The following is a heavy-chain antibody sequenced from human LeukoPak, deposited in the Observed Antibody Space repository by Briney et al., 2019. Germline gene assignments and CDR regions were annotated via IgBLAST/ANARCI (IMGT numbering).Heavy chain of an antibody. CDR3: ARDYYGSGSYYDMDAFDI. J-gene: IGHJ3*02. CDR1: GYTFVTYG. V-gene: IGHV1-18*04. D-gene: IGHD3-10*01. CDR2: ISSYNGNT. Sequence: GASVKVSCKASGYTFVTYGISWARQAPGQGLEWMGRISSYNGNTEYAQKFQGRVTMTTDTSTSTAYMQVRSLRSDDTAVYYCARDYYGSGSYYDMDAFDIWGQGTMVTVSS.